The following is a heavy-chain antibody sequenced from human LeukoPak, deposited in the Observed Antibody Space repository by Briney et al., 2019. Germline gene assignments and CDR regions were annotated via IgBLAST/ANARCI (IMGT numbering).Heavy chain of an antibody. CDR3: ASNLVGATTI. J-gene: IGHJ3*02. CDR1: GFTFSSYA. V-gene: IGHV3-21*01. D-gene: IGHD1-26*01. CDR2: ISSSSSYI. Sequence: GGSLRLSCAASGFTFSSYAMNWVRQAPGKGLEWVSSISSSSSYIYYADSVKGRFTISRDNAKNSLYLQMNSLRAEDTAVYYCASNLVGATTIWGQGTMVTVSS.